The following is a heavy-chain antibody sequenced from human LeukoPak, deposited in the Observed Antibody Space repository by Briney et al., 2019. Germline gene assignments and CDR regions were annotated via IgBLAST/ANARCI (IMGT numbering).Heavy chain of an antibody. CDR3: ARASWVSTADAAC. D-gene: IGHD3-16*01. J-gene: IGHJ4*02. Sequence: GGSLRLSCAASGFSFSSYAMSWVRQAPARGMEWVSSMKGGGETFYADSVKGRFTLSRDLSRNTVFLQLNNLRVEDTAIYYCARASWVSTADAACWGQGTLVTVSS. CDR2: MKGGGET. CDR1: GFSFSSYA. V-gene: IGHV3-23*01.